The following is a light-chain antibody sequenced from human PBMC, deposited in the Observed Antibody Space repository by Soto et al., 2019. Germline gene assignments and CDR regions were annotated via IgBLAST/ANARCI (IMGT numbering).Light chain of an antibody. CDR1: SSDVGGYNY. J-gene: IGLJ1*01. CDR2: DVS. Sequence: QSALTQPASVSWSPGQSITISCTGTSSDVGGYNYVSWYQKHPGKAPKLMIYDVSNRPSGVSNRFSGSKSGNTASLTISGLQAEDEADYYCSSYTSSSTLLYVFGTGTKVTVL. CDR3: SSYTSSSTLLYV. V-gene: IGLV2-14*01.